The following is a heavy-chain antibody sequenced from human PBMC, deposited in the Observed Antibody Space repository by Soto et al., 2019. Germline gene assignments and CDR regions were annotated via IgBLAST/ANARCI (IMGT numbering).Heavy chain of an antibody. D-gene: IGHD5-12*01. V-gene: IGHV4-31*03. CDR3: ARESRDGFNSPFDS. CDR1: GGSISSGAYY. Sequence: QVQLQESGPGLVKPSQTLSLTCTVSGGSISSGAYYWSWIRQHPGKGLEWIGYIYYSGSTSYNPSLKSRVTISVDPSKNQFSLKLSSMTAADTAVYYCARESRDGFNSPFDSWGQGTLVTVSS. J-gene: IGHJ4*02. CDR2: IYYSGST.